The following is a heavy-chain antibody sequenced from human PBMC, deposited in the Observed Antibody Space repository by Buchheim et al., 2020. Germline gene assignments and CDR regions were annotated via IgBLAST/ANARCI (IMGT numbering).Heavy chain of an antibody. D-gene: IGHD2-2*01. Sequence: QVQLVQSGAEVKKPGASVKVSCKASGYTFTSYYMHWVRQAPGQGLEWMGIINPSGGSTSYAQKFQGRGTMTRDTSTSTVYMELSSLRSEDTAVYYCASDIVVVPAAMRGGYYYYGMDVWGQGTT. CDR2: INPSGGST. V-gene: IGHV1-46*01. J-gene: IGHJ6*02. CDR3: ASDIVVVPAAMRGGYYYYGMDV. CDR1: GYTFTSYY.